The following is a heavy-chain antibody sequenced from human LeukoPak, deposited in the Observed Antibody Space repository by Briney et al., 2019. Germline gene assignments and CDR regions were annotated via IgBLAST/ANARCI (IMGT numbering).Heavy chain of an antibody. Sequence: GGSLRLSCAASGFTFDDYYMSWVRQAPGKGLEWVSGINWNGGSTNYADSVKGRFTISRDNAKNSLYLQMNSLRAEDTALYYCARVRDIAVAGTDYWGQGTLVTVSS. CDR2: INWNGGST. V-gene: IGHV3-20*04. J-gene: IGHJ4*02. CDR3: ARVRDIAVAGTDY. D-gene: IGHD6-19*01. CDR1: GFTFDDYY.